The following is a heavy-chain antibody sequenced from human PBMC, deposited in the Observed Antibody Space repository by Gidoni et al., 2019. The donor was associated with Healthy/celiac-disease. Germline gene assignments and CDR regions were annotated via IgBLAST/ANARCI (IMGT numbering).Heavy chain of an antibody. V-gene: IGHV3-30*18. CDR1: GFTFSSYG. CDR3: AKDPGQGIAARPFDY. CDR2: ISYDGSNK. Sequence: QVQLVESGGGVVQPGRSLRLSCAASGFTFSSYGMHWVRQAPGKGLEWVAVISYDGSNKYYADSVKCRFTISRDNSKNTLYLQMNSLRAEDTAVYYCAKDPGQGIAARPFDYWGQGTLVTVSS. D-gene: IGHD6-6*01. J-gene: IGHJ4*02.